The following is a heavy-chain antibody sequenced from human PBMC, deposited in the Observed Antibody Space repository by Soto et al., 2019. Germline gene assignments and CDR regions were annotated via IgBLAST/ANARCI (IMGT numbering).Heavy chain of an antibody. J-gene: IGHJ5*02. V-gene: IGHV4-31*03. CDR1: GASISSGGYY. D-gene: IGHD6-6*01. CDR3: AREGALAAPPTHNWFDP. CDR2: IYYSGST. Sequence: PSETLSLTCTVSGASISSGGYYWSWIRQHPGKGLEWIGYIYYSGSTYYNPSLKSRVTISVDTSKNQFSLKLSSVTAADTAVYYCAREGALAAPPTHNWFDPWGQGTQVTVSS.